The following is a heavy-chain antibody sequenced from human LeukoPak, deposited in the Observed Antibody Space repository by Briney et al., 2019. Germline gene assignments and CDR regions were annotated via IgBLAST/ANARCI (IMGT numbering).Heavy chain of an antibody. J-gene: IGHJ4*02. CDR3: ARDPGSYTFDY. CDR2: IYYSGST. V-gene: IGHV4-59*01. CDR1: GGSISSYY. D-gene: IGHD3-10*01. Sequence: SETLSLTCTVSGGSISSYYWSWIRQPPGKGLEWIGYIYYSGSTNYNPSLKSRVTISVDTSKNQFSLKLSSVTAADTAVYYCARDPGSYTFDYWGQGTLVTVSS.